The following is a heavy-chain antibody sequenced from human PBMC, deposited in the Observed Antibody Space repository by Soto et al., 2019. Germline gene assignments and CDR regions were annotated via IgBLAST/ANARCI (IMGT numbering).Heavy chain of an antibody. J-gene: IGHJ4*02. Sequence: GASVKVSCKASGGTFSSYAISWVRQAPGQGLEWMGGITPIFGTANYAQKFQGRVTITADKSTSTAYMELSSLRSEDTAVYYCARVIVWDSSGWYYFDYWGQGTLVTSPQ. CDR3: ARVIVWDSSGWYYFDY. CDR2: ITPIFGTA. V-gene: IGHV1-69*06. CDR1: GGTFSSYA. D-gene: IGHD6-19*01.